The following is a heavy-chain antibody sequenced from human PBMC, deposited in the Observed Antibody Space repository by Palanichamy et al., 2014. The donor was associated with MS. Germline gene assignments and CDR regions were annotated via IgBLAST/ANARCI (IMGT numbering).Heavy chain of an antibody. J-gene: IGHJ3*02. Sequence: QVQLVESGGGLVKPGGSLRLSCAASGFTFSDYYMSWIRQAPGKGLEWVSYISSSSSYTNYADSVKGRFTISRGNAKNSLYLQMNSLRAVDTAVYYCAGSYYYDRVAFDIWGQGTMVTVSS. D-gene: IGHD3-22*01. CDR3: AGSYYYDRVAFDI. V-gene: IGHV3-11*06. CDR1: GFTFSDYY. CDR2: ISSSSSYT.